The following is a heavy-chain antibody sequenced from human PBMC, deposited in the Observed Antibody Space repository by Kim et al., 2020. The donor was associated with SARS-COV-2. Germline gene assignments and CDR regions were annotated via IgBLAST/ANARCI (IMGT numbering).Heavy chain of an antibody. D-gene: IGHD3-10*01. V-gene: IGHV3-48*02. Sequence: GGSLRLSCAASGFTFSSYSMNWVRQAPGKGLEWVSYISSSSSTIYYADSVKGRFTISRDNAKNSLYLQMNSLRDEDTAVYYCARDSRGDTMVRGVIYYYYYRMDVWGQGTTVTVSS. J-gene: IGHJ6*02. CDR1: GFTFSSYS. CDR2: ISSSSSTI. CDR3: ARDSRGDTMVRGVIYYYYYRMDV.